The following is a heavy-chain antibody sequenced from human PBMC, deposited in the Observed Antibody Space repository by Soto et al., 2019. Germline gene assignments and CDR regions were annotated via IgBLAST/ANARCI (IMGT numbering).Heavy chain of an antibody. J-gene: IGHJ3*02. CDR2: IYYSGST. D-gene: IGHD3-10*01. CDR1: GGSISSYY. CDR3: ARRYGGAFDI. Sequence: SETLSLTCTVSGGSISSYYWSWIRQPPGKGLEWIGYIYYSGSTNYSPSLKSRVTISVDTSKNQFSLKLSSVTAADTAVYYCARRYGGAFDICGKGTMVTVSS. V-gene: IGHV4-59*08.